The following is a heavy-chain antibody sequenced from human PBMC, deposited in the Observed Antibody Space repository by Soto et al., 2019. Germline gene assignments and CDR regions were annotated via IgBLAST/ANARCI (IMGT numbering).Heavy chain of an antibody. Sequence: QVQLVQSGAEVKKPGASVKVSCKVSGYTLTELSMHWVRQAPGKGLEWMGGFDPEDGEPIYAQKFQGRVTMTEDTSTDPAYMELSSLRSEDTVVYYGAPSNYGYYYYGMDVWGQGTTVTVSS. CDR2: FDPEDGEP. CDR1: GYTLTELS. J-gene: IGHJ6*02. D-gene: IGHD4-4*01. CDR3: APSNYGYYYYGMDV. V-gene: IGHV1-24*01.